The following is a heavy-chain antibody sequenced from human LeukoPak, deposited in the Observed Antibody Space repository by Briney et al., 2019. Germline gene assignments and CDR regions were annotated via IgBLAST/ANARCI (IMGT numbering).Heavy chain of an antibody. V-gene: IGHV1-46*01. Sequence: ASVKVSCKASGYTFTSYYMHWVRQAPGQGLEWMGLINPSGGSTSYAQTFQGRVTMTRDTSTSTVYMELQSLRSEDTAVYYCASEGRACSGGSCGSGGYWGQGTLVTVSS. D-gene: IGHD2-15*01. CDR3: ASEGRACSGGSCGSGGY. CDR2: INPSGGST. CDR1: GYTFTSYY. J-gene: IGHJ4*02.